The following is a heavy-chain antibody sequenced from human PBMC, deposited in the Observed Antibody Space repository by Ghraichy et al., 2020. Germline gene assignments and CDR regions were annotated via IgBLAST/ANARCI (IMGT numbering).Heavy chain of an antibody. CDR3: AKVGVRDSSSWYTLEYYYYGMDV. CDR2: ISGSGGST. J-gene: IGHJ6*02. Sequence: GGYLRLSCAASGFTFSSYAMSWVRQAPGKGLEWVSAISGSGGSTYYADSVKGRFTISRDNSKNTLYLQMNSLRAEDTAVYYCAKVGVRDSSSWYTLEYYYYGMDVWGQGTTVTVSS. CDR1: GFTFSSYA. V-gene: IGHV3-23*01. D-gene: IGHD6-13*01.